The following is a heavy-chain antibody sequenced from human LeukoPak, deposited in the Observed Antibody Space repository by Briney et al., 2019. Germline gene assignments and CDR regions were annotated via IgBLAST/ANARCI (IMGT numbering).Heavy chain of an antibody. CDR3: AGSWNAERSFDP. Sequence: SETLSLTCTVSGASVNSSPYYWTWIRQPAGKGLEWIGHIFTTGPGSYNPSLRSRVTISRDTSKNEFSLSLNSVTAADTAVYYCAGSWNAERSFDPWGQGTLVTVSS. J-gene: IGHJ5*02. CDR2: IFTTGPG. D-gene: IGHD1-1*01. V-gene: IGHV4-61*09. CDR1: GASVNSSPYY.